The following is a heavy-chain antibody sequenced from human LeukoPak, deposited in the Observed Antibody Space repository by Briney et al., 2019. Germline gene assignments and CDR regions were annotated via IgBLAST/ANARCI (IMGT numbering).Heavy chain of an antibody. J-gene: IGHJ4*02. CDR2: LFDSGNT. CDR1: GGSISSRSYY. V-gene: IGHV4-39*01. Sequence: PSETLSLTCIVSGGSISSRSYYWDWIRQPPGKGLEWIGNLFDSGNTPYNPPLRSRLTMSVGTSKNQFSLKLSSVTAADTAVYYCARGQRRLQDYWGQGTLVTVSS. CDR3: ARGQRRLQDY.